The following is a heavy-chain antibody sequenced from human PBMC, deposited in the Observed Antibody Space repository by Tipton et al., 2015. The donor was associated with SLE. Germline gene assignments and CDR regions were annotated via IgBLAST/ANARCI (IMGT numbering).Heavy chain of an antibody. V-gene: IGHV4-4*08. CDR2: IYTSGST. Sequence: TLSLTCTVSGGSISSYYWSWIRQPPGKGLEWIGYIYTSGSTNYNPSLKSRVTISVDTSKNQFSLKLSSVTAADTAVYYCARRDAFDIWGQGTMVTVSS. CDR3: ARRDAFDI. J-gene: IGHJ3*02. CDR1: GGSISSYY.